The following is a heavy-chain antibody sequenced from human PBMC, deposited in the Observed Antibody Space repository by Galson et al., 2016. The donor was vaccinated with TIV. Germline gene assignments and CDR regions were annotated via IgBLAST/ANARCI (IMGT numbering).Heavy chain of an antibody. V-gene: IGHV1-2*02. CDR3: ARSFEYSTSLADTDAFDI. CDR2: INPNNGDT. Sequence: SVKVSCKASGYSFTDHYLHWVRQVPGQGPEWMGWINPNNGDTKYRQKFQGRVTMTRDTSINAVYLELSRLISDDTAVYYCARSFEYSTSLADTDAFDIWGQGTMVTVTS. CDR1: GYSFTDHY. J-gene: IGHJ3*02. D-gene: IGHD6-13*01.